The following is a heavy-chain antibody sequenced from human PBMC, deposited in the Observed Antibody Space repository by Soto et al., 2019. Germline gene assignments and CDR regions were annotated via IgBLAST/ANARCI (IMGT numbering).Heavy chain of an antibody. V-gene: IGHV5-10-1*01. Sequence: PGESLKISCKVSGYNFASQWISWVRQVPGKGQEWMGRIDLSESYTTYNPSFQGHVTFSADKSITTAYLQWRSLEASDTATYYCATQGLTTYYFGYWGQGTLVTVSS. J-gene: IGHJ4*02. CDR1: GYNFASQW. CDR2: IDLSESYT. CDR3: ATQGLTTYYFGY.